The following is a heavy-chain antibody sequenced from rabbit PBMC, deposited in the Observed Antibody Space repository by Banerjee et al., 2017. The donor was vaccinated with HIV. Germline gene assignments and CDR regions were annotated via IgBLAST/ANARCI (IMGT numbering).Heavy chain of an antibody. CDR2: IGAGSSGTT. CDR3: ARRDVYDASGASMYGDWAL. D-gene: IGHD2-1*01. Sequence: QEQLVESGGGLVQPEGSLTLTCKASGFTLSSYWMWWVRQAPGKGLEWIACIGAGSSGTTYYSSWAKGRFTISKTSSTTVTLQMTSLTAADTATYFCARRDVYDASGASMYGDWALWGPRTLVTFS. V-gene: IGHV1S45*01. J-gene: IGHJ4*01. CDR1: GFTLSSYW.